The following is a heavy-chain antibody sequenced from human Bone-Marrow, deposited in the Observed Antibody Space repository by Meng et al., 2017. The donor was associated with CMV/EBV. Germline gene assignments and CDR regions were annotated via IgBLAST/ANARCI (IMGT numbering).Heavy chain of an antibody. CDR3: AKDKGLRYLEWSVV. Sequence: GESLKISCVASGFTFTNYAMNWVRQAPGKGLEWVSGISGSGDSPYYADSVMGRFSISRDNSKNTLYLQMNSLRPEDTATYFCAKDKGLRYLEWSVVRGQGTLVTVSS. CDR1: GFTFTNYA. V-gene: IGHV3-23*01. CDR2: ISGSGDSP. J-gene: IGHJ4*02. D-gene: IGHD3-3*01.